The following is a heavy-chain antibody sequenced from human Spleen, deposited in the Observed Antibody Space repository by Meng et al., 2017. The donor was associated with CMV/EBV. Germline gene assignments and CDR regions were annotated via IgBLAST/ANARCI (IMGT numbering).Heavy chain of an antibody. J-gene: IGHJ4*02. CDR1: GFTFSSYG. D-gene: IGHD3-9*01. V-gene: IGHV3-21*06. CDR3: ARTNNILTGPDY. CDR2: ISSSSDYI. Sequence: CAASGFTFSSYGMNWVRQAPGKGLEWVSSISSSSDYIYYANSVKGRFTISRDNARNSPYLQMNSLRAEDTAVYYCARTNNILTGPDYWGQGALVTVSS.